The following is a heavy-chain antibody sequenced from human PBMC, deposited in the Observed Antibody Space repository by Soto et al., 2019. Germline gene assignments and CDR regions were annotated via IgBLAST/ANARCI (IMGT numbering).Heavy chain of an antibody. CDR1: GYTFSTST. D-gene: IGHD4-17*01. CDR2: IKAYSGNT. CDR3: AIANYGDDDY. J-gene: IGHJ4*02. V-gene: IGHV1-18*04. Sequence: LVQSGAEAKKPGTSVKVSCKASGYTFSTSTISWVRQAPGQGLEWLGWIKAYSGNTNYAPKLQGRVTMTTDTSTSTAYLELRSLTNDDTAMYYCAIANYGDDDYRSQRTLVTVSS.